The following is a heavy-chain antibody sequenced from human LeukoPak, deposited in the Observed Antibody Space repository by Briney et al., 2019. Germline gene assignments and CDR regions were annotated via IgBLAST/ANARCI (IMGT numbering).Heavy chain of an antibody. D-gene: IGHD6-13*01. CDR1: GFTVSSNY. CDR3: AREAAAGPYYFDY. V-gene: IGHV3-53*04. Sequence: GGSLRLSCAASGFTVSSNYMSWVRQAPGKGLEWVSVIYSGGSTYYADSVKGRFTISRHNSKNTLYLRMNSLRAEDTAVYYCAREAAAGPYYFDYWGQGTLVTVSS. CDR2: IYSGGST. J-gene: IGHJ4*02.